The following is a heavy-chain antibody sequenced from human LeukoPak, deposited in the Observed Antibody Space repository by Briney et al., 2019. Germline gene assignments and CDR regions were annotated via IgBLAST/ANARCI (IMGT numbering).Heavy chain of an antibody. CDR2: FCNSGST. D-gene: IGHD6-19*01. Sequence: PSETLSLTCSVSGDSISLHHWTWPRQPPGKGMEWIGTFCNSGSTAYNPSLKSRVTISVDTSKNQFSLNLSSMTAADTAVYYCASGKQWLAFDYWGQGILVSVSS. CDR3: ASGKQWLAFDY. V-gene: IGHV4-59*08. J-gene: IGHJ4*02. CDR1: GDSISLHH.